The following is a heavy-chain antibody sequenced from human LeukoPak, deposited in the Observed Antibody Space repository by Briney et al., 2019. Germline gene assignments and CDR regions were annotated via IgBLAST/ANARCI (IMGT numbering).Heavy chain of an antibody. CDR1: GFTFSTCA. CDR2: ITSTGTI. CDR3: ATTRFLHWLLTGEDDY. V-gene: IGHV3-23*01. Sequence: GGSLRLSCVTSGFTFSTCAMSWVRQAPGKGREWVSAITSTGTIYYADSVKGRFTISRDNSENTVYLQMNSLRAEDTAVYYCATTRFLHWLLTGEDDYWGQGILVTVSS. J-gene: IGHJ4*02. D-gene: IGHD3-3*01.